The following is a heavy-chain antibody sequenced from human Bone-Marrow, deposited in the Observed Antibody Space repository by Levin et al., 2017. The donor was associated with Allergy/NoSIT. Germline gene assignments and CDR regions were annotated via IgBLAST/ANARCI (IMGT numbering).Heavy chain of an antibody. CDR1: GFTFSNAW. J-gene: IGHJ6*02. V-gene: IGHV3-15*07. D-gene: IGHD3-3*01. Sequence: GESLKISCAASGFTFSNAWMNWVRQAPGKGLEWVGRIKSKTDGGTTDYAAPVKGRFTISRDDSKNTLYLQMNSLKTEDTAVYYCTTPYYDFWSGLFIRRYYYYGMDVWGQGTTVTVSS. CDR3: TTPYYDFWSGLFIRRYYYYGMDV. CDR2: IKSKTDGGTT.